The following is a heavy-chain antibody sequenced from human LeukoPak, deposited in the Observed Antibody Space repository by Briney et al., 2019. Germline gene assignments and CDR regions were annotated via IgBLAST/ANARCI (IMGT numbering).Heavy chain of an antibody. CDR3: ARDPQPVDTAMVPLYYYYMDV. CDR1: GFTFSSYS. J-gene: IGHJ6*03. D-gene: IGHD5-18*01. Sequence: GGSLRLSCAASGFTFSSYSMNRVRQAPGKGLEWVSSISSSSSYIYYADSVKGRFTISRDNAKNSLYLQMNSLRAEDTAVYYCARDPQPVDTAMVPLYYYYMDVWGKGTTVTVSS. V-gene: IGHV3-21*01. CDR2: ISSSSSYI.